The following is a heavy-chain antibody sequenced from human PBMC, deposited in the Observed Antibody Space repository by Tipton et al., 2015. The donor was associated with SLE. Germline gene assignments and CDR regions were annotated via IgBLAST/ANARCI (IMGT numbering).Heavy chain of an antibody. CDR1: GDSISGTTYS. V-gene: IGHV4-39*07. CDR2: VYYTGTT. CDR3: ARFSTSCPPREVCYMDV. D-gene: IGHD2-2*01. J-gene: IGHJ6*03. Sequence: TLSLTCTVSGDSISGTTYSWAWIRQSPGKGLDWIGSVYYTGTTFYNPSLKSRVTISVDTSKNQFSLKLSSVTAADTAVYYCARFSTSCPPREVCYMDVWGKGTTVTVSS.